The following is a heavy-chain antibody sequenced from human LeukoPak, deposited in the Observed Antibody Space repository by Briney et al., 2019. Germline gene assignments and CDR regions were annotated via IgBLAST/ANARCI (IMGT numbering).Heavy chain of an antibody. Sequence: GGSLRLSCAASGLTVSSSYMSWVRQPPGKGLEWVSRISSDGSFTSYADSVKGRFTISRDNAKNTLYLQMSSLRAEDTAVYYCATFLYDWNHDYWGQGTLVTVSS. CDR2: ISSDGSFT. J-gene: IGHJ4*02. V-gene: IGHV3-74*01. CDR3: ATFLYDWNHDY. CDR1: GLTVSSSY. D-gene: IGHD1-14*01.